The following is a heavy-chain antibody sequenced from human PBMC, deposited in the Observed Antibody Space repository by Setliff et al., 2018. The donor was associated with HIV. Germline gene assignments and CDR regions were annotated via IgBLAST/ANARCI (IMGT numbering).Heavy chain of an antibody. D-gene: IGHD5-12*01. CDR3: ATRIRDGHRGYGYFDF. V-gene: IGHV1-24*01. CDR2: FDPEDNKI. CDR1: GYTVTELS. Sequence: VKLSCKVSGYTVTELSINWVRQAPGKGPEWMGGFDPEDNKIVYAQKFQGRVTTAEDTSTDTAYMELSSLRPEDTAVYYCATRIRDGHRGYGYFDFWGQGTLVTVSS. J-gene: IGHJ4*02.